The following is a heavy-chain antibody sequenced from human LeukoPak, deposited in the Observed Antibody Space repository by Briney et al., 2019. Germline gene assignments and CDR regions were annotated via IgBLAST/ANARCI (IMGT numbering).Heavy chain of an antibody. CDR1: GYNFTNYW. D-gene: IGHD3-22*01. CDR3: ARPYFDSSGYYLDY. Sequence: GESLKISCKGSGYNFTNYWIGWVRRMSGKGLEWMGIIYPGDSDTRYSPSFQGQVTISADKSIKTAYLQWSSLKASDTAMYYCARPYFDSSGYYLDYWGQGTLVTVSS. V-gene: IGHV5-51*01. CDR2: IYPGDSDT. J-gene: IGHJ4*02.